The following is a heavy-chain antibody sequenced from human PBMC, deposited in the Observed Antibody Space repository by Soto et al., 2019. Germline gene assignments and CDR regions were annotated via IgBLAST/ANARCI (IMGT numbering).Heavy chain of an antibody. CDR2: IIPIFGTA. D-gene: IGHD6-13*01. V-gene: IGHV1-69*06. CDR1: GGTFSSYA. CDR3: ARDHRYSSSWYRNNYYYYGMDV. J-gene: IGHJ6*02. Sequence: QVQLVQSGAEVKKPGSSVKVSCKASGGTFSSYAISWVRQAPGQGLEWMGGIIPIFGTANYAQKFQGRVKITADKSTSTAYMELSSLRSEDTAVYYCARDHRYSSSWYRNNYYYYGMDVWGQGTTVTVSS.